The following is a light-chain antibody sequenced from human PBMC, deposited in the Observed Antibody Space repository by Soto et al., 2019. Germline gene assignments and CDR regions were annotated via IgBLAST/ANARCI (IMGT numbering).Light chain of an antibody. CDR2: AAS. J-gene: IGKJ1*01. CDR3: QQYGSSPQT. V-gene: IGKV3-20*01. CDR1: QSVSSDF. Sequence: TQSPSSLSASTGDRVTITCRASQSVSSDFLAWYQQKPGQAPRLLIYAASSRASGIPDRFSGSGSGTDFTLTISRLEPEDFAVYYCQQYGSSPQTFGQGTKVDIK.